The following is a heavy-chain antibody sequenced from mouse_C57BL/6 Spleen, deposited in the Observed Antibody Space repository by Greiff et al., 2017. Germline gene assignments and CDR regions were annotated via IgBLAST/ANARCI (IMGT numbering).Heavy chain of an antibody. CDR2: ISSGSSTI. CDR1: GFTFSDYG. D-gene: IGHD1-1*01. Sequence: VHVKESGGGLVKPGGSLKLSCAASGFTFSDYGMHWVRQAPEKGLEWVAYISSGSSTIYYADTVKGRFTISRDNAKNTLFLQMTSLRSEDTAMYYCARRYYGSSTGAMDYWGQGTSVTVSS. V-gene: IGHV5-17*01. CDR3: ARRYYGSSTGAMDY. J-gene: IGHJ4*01.